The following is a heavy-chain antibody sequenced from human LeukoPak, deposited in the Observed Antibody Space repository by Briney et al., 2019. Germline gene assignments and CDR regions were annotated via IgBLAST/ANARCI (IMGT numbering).Heavy chain of an antibody. Sequence: PSQTLSLTCTVSVGSISSGGYYWSWIRQHPGKGSASIGYIYYSGSTYYNPSLKSRVTISVDTSKNQFSLKLSSVTAADTAVYYCARASPMIVGDAFDIWGQGTMVTVSS. V-gene: IGHV4-31*03. J-gene: IGHJ3*02. CDR3: ARASPMIVGDAFDI. D-gene: IGHD3-22*01. CDR1: VGSISSGGYY. CDR2: IYYSGST.